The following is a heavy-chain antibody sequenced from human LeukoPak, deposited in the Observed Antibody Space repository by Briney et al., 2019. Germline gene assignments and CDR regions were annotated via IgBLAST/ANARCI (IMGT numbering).Heavy chain of an antibody. Sequence: GGSLRLSCAASALTFSSYAMDWVRQTPGKGLEWVSTTSGSGGSTYYFVKGRFTISRDNSKNTLYLQMNSLRAEDTAIYYCAKGYCSSTNCKESFFDYWGQGTLVTVSS. CDR3: AKGYCSSTNCKESFFDY. CDR2: TSGSGGST. V-gene: IGHV3-23*01. J-gene: IGHJ4*02. D-gene: IGHD2-2*01. CDR1: ALTFSSYA.